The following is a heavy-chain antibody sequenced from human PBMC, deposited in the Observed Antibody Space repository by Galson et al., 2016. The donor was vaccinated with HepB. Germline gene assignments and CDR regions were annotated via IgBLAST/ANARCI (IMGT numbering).Heavy chain of an antibody. V-gene: IGHV1-18*04. CDR1: GYRFHTYG. J-gene: IGHJ3*02. D-gene: IGHD2-21*02. Sequence: SVKVSCKASGYRFHTYGISWVRQAPGQGLEWLGWISANSGNTNYAQKFQNRVTITADASTNTVYMELSSLISEDTALYYCATLHIVVVTNSGHNAFDIWGQGTMVTVSS. CDR3: ATLHIVVVTNSGHNAFDI. CDR2: ISANSGNT.